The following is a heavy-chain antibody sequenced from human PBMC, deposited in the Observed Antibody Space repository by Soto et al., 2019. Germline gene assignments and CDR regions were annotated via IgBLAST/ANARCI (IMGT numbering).Heavy chain of an antibody. Sequence: GSLRLSCAASGFTFSTYPMSWVRQAPGKGLEWVSGISGSGISTYYTDSVKGRFTISRDNSKNTVFLQMNSLRDEDTAVYYCVKPPVITASYYYYDMDVWGQGTTVTVSS. CDR2: ISGSGIST. CDR3: VKPPVITASYYYYDMDV. V-gene: IGHV3-23*01. CDR1: GFTFSTYP. D-gene: IGHD4-4*01. J-gene: IGHJ6*02.